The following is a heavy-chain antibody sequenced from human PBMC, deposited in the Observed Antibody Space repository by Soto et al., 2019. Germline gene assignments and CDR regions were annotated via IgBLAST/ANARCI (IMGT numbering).Heavy chain of an antibody. D-gene: IGHD6-19*01. Sequence: GGSLRLSCAASGFTFSILAMGWVRQAPGKGLEWVSVIDYTGGTTYYTDSVKGRFIISRDNSKKILYLQMNSLRTEDTAIYYCAKDATRTSGWYYFDYWGRGAMVTVSS. CDR1: GFTFSILA. J-gene: IGHJ4*02. V-gene: IGHV3-23*01. CDR2: IDYTGGTT. CDR3: AKDATRTSGWYYFDY.